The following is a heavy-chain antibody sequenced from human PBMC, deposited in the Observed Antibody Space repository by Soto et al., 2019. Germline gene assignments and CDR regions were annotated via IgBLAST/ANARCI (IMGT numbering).Heavy chain of an antibody. Sequence: GGSLRLSCAASGFTFSSYAMSWVRQAPGKGLEWVSAISGSGGSTYYADSVKGRFTISRDNSKNTLYLQMNSLRAEDTAVYYCATGYSYGSYYYYYYGMDVWGQGTTVTVSS. V-gene: IGHV3-23*01. CDR2: ISGSGGST. CDR1: GFTFSSYA. CDR3: ATGYSYGSYYYYYYGMDV. D-gene: IGHD5-18*01. J-gene: IGHJ6*02.